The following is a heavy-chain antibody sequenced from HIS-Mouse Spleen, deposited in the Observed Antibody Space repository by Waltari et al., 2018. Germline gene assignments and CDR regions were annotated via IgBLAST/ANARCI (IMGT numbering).Heavy chain of an antibody. CDR2: IYYSGAT. J-gene: IGHJ2*01. CDR3: AREIPYSSSWYDWYFDL. CDR1: GGSISSSSYY. V-gene: IGHV4-39*07. Sequence: QLQLQESGPGLVKPSETLSLTCTVSGGSISSSSYYWGWIRRPPGKGLGGMGSIYYSGATYYNPSPKSRVTISVDTSTNQFSLKLSSVTAADTAVYYCAREIPYSSSWYDWYFDLWGRGTLVTVSS. D-gene: IGHD6-13*01.